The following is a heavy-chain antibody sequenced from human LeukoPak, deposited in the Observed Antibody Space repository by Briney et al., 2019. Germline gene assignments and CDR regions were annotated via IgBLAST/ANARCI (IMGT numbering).Heavy chain of an antibody. CDR1: GYTFTSYA. CDR3: DSSGYHGPLDY. Sequence: ASVTVSCKASGYTFTSYAMHWVRQAPGQRLEWMGWINAGNGNTNYAQKLQGRVTMTTDTSTSTAYMELRSLRSDDTAVYYYDSSGYHGPLDYWGQGTLVTVSS. V-gene: IGHV1-3*01. J-gene: IGHJ4*02. CDR2: INAGNGNT. D-gene: IGHD3-22*01.